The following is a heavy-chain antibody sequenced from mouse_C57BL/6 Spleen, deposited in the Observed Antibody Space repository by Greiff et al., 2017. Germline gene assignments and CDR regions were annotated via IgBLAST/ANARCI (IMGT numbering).Heavy chain of an antibody. J-gene: IGHJ4*01. CDR3: ATLLIYYYGSSYDYDAMDY. CDR1: GYTFTDYN. D-gene: IGHD1-1*01. Sequence: VQLQQSGPELVKPGASVKMSCKASGYTFTDYNMHWVKQSHGKSLEWIGYINPNNGGTSYNQQFKGKATLTVNKSSSTAYMELRSLTSEDSAVYYCATLLIYYYGSSYDYDAMDYWGQGTSVTVSS. CDR2: INPNNGGT. V-gene: IGHV1-22*01.